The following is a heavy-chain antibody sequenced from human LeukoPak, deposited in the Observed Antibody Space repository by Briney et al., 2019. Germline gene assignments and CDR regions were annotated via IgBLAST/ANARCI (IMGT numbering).Heavy chain of an antibody. Sequence: GGSLRLSCAASGFTFSSYNMNWVRQAPGKGLEWVSSISSSSNYIYYADSVKGRFTISRDNAKSSVYLQVNSLRAEDTALYYCARESGSPDYWGQGTLVTVSS. V-gene: IGHV3-21*01. CDR1: GFTFSSYN. D-gene: IGHD3-10*01. CDR2: ISSSSNYI. CDR3: ARESGSPDY. J-gene: IGHJ4*02.